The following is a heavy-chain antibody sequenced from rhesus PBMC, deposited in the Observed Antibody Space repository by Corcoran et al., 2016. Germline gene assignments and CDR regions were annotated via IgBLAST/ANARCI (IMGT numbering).Heavy chain of an antibody. J-gene: IGHJ2*01. V-gene: IGHV1-198*02. Sequence: QVQLVQSGAEVKKPGASVKVSCKASGFPFGSYAISWVRPAPGHGLEWMGVIIPRVGITNYAEKFQGSVTITADTSTSTAYMELSSLRSEDTAVYYCASPRRPKTTVTTVIYWYFDLWGPGTPITISS. CDR1: GFPFGSYA. D-gene: IGHD4-35*01. CDR3: ASPRRPKTTVTTVIYWYFDL. CDR2: IIPRVGIT.